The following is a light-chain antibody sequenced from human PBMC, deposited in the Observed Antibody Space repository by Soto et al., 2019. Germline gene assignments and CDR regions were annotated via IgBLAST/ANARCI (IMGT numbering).Light chain of an antibody. J-gene: IGKJ2*02. CDR3: QQYDDWPPCT. Sequence: EIVMTQSPATLSVSPGESATLSCRASQSVSDHLAWYQQKPGQAPRLLIYGASTRAAGIPARFRGSGSGTDFTLTISSLQSEDFAVYYCQQYDDWPPCTFGQGTKLEI. CDR1: QSVSDH. CDR2: GAS. V-gene: IGKV3-15*01.